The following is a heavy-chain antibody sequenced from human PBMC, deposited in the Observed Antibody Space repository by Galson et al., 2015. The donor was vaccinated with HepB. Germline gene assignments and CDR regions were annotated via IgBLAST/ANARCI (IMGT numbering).Heavy chain of an antibody. D-gene: IGHD1-26*01. CDR3: TRWSTGAQDY. CDR2: SRNNAPSYII. J-gene: IGHJ4*02. V-gene: IGHV3-72*01. CDR1: GFIFSDHY. Sequence: SLRLSCAASGFIFSDHYMDWVRQAPGKGLEWVGRSRNNAPSYIIEYAASVKGRFTISRDDSKTSLYLQMNSLKTEDTAVYYCTRWSTGAQDYWGQGTLVTVSS.